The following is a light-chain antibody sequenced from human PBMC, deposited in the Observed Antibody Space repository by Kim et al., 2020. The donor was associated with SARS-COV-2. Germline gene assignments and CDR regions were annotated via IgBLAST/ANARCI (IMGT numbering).Light chain of an antibody. J-gene: IGKJ1*01. CDR2: DGS. Sequence: DIQMTQSPSTLSASVGDRVTLTCRASQSVSRWLAWYRQKPGKAPKLLIYDGSNLQSGVPSRFSGSGSGTEFTLTISSLQPDDFAIYYCQHRQTFGQGTKVDIK. V-gene: IGKV1-5*01. CDR1: QSVSRW. CDR3: QHRQT.